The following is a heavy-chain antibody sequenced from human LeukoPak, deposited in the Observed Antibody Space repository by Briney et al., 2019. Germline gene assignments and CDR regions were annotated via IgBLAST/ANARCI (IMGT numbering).Heavy chain of an antibody. CDR3: AKDGVRPDFGDYYSADF. V-gene: IGHV3-23*01. J-gene: IGHJ4*02. CDR2: TSGRGDRK. D-gene: IGHD4-17*01. CDR1: GLTFSRYA. Sequence: GGSLRLSCAASGLTFSRYAMTWVRQAPGKGLEWVSSTSGRGDRKYYADSVKGRFTISRDNSKNTLYLQMNSLRAEDTAVYYCAKDGVRPDFGDYYSADFWGQGTLVTVSS.